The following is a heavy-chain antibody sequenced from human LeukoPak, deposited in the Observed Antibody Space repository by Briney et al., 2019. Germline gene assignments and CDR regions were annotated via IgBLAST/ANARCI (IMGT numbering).Heavy chain of an antibody. Sequence: ADTRTLTCTVSGGSFSSSSYYWGWIRQPPGKGLEGIGSIYYSGSTYYNPSLKSRVTISVDTSKNQCSLKLSSVTAADTAVYYCASQGDHDILTGYSYYFDYWGQGTLVTVSS. CDR3: ASQGDHDILTGYSYYFDY. CDR2: IYYSGST. D-gene: IGHD3-9*01. CDR1: GGSFSSSSYY. V-gene: IGHV4-39*01. J-gene: IGHJ4*02.